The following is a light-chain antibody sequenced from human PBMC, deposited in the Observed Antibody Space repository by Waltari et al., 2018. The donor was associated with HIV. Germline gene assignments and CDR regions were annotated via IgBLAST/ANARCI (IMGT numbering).Light chain of an antibody. J-gene: IGLJ2*01. Sequence: QSVLTQTPSLSGTPGQRVTISCSGGYSNIGSNTLNWSQQFPGTAPRLLIYSNNQRPSVVPDRVSGSKSGTSASLVISELQSQDEAEYHCAAWDDSLHGELFGGGTKLTVL. CDR1: YSNIGSNT. CDR2: SNN. V-gene: IGLV1-44*01. CDR3: AAWDDSLHGEL.